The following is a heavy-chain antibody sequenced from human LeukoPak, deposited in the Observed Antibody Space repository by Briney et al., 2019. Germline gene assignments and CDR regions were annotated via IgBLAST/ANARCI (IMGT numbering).Heavy chain of an antibody. CDR2: ISSSSSYT. CDR3: ARRYCSSTSCTLDY. Sequence: PGGSLRLSCAASGFTFSDYYMSWIRQAPGKGLEWVSYISSSSSYTNYADSVKGRFTISRDNAKNSLYLQMSSLRVEDTAVYYCARRYCSSTSCTLDYWGQGTLVTVSS. V-gene: IGHV3-11*06. D-gene: IGHD2-2*01. J-gene: IGHJ4*02. CDR1: GFTFSDYY.